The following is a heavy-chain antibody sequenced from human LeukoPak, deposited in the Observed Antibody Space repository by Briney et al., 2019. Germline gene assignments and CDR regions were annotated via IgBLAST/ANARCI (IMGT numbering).Heavy chain of an antibody. CDR2: INPSGGST. Sequence: ASVKVPCKASGYTFTSYYMHWVRQAPGQGLEWMGIINPSGGSTSYAQKFQGRVTMTRDTSTSTVYMELSSLRSEDTAVYYCARSPPITMIVVVKIDYWGQGTLVTVSS. D-gene: IGHD3-22*01. V-gene: IGHV1-46*01. CDR1: GYTFTSYY. CDR3: ARSPPITMIVVVKIDY. J-gene: IGHJ4*02.